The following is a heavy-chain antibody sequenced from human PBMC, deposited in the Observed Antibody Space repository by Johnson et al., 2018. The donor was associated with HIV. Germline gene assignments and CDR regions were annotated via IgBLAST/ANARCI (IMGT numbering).Heavy chain of an antibody. Sequence: VQLVESGGGLVKPGGSLRLSCAASGFTFSSYWMNWVRQAPGKGLQWVANIKQDGSEKYYVDSVKGRFTISRDNSKNSLYLQINSLRAEDTAWYYCARASVVVPFYAFDIWGQGTMVTVSS. CDR1: GFTFSSYW. D-gene: IGHD2-21*01. CDR2: IKQDGSEK. CDR3: ARASVVVPFYAFDI. V-gene: IGHV3-7*05. J-gene: IGHJ3*02.